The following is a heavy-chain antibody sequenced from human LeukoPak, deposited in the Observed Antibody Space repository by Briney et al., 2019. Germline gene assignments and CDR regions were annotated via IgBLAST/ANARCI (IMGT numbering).Heavy chain of an antibody. D-gene: IGHD6-19*01. J-gene: IGHJ6*02. CDR3: ARGNRDSSGFYYYYGMDV. Sequence: PGGSLRLSCAASGFTFDDYAMHWVRQAPGKGLGWVSGISWNSGSIGYADSVKGRFTISRDNGKNSLYLQMNSLRAEDTAFYYCARGNRDSSGFYYYYGMDVWGQGTTVTVSS. V-gene: IGHV3-9*01. CDR2: ISWNSGSI. CDR1: GFTFDDYA.